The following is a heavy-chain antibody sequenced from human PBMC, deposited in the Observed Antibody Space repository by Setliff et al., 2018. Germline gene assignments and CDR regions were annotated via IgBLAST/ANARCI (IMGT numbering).Heavy chain of an antibody. D-gene: IGHD3-22*01. CDR2: IRHDGNNK. V-gene: IGHV3-30*02. Sequence: PGGSLRLSCATSGFSFSNYGMHWVRQAPGKGPEWVSFIRHDGNNKYYKDSVRGRFTISRDNSKNTVYLQMNSLRPEDTAVYFCAKELIEVLMTGLEFWGQGAMVTVSS. CDR3: AKELIEVLMTGLEF. J-gene: IGHJ4*02. CDR1: GFSFSNYG.